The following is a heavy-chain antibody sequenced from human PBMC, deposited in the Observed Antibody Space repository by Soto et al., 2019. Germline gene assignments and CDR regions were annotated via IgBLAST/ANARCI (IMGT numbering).Heavy chain of an antibody. J-gene: IGHJ5*01. CDR1: GLTLSDKW. CDR2: ISSDGSIT. CDR3: GSLNSASCSCIDS. Sequence: GGSLRLSCAAAGLTLSDKWLHWVRQAPGRGLEWVSRISSDGSITTYADSVKGRFTISRDNAKSTLYLQMNGLRAEDTAVYYCGSLNSASCSCIDSWSQEAVLTISS. V-gene: IGHV3-74*03. D-gene: IGHD2-15*01.